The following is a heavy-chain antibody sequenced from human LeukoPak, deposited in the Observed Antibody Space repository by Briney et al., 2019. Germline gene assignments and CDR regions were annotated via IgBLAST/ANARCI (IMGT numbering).Heavy chain of an antibody. CDR2: TYYRSKWYN. Sequence: SQTLSLTCAISGDSVSSNSAAWNWIRQSPSRGLEWLGRTYYRSKWYNDYAVSVKSRITINPDTSKNQFSLQLNSVTPEDTAVYYCARGVDSLRYFDWFLYYFDYWGQGTLVTVSS. D-gene: IGHD3-9*01. J-gene: IGHJ4*02. V-gene: IGHV6-1*01. CDR1: GDSVSSNSAA. CDR3: ARGVDSLRYFDWFLYYFDY.